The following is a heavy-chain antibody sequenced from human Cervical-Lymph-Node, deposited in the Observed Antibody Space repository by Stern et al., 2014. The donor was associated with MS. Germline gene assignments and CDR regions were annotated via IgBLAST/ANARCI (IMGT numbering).Heavy chain of an antibody. Sequence: EVQLVQSGAEAKKPGESLRISCKGSGYSFTNYWIDWVRQMPGKGLEWMGTVYPGDSDTRYSPSFQGQVTISADKSSSSAYLQWSSLKASDTAMYYCARHDTYDFFSGYSRPLPRQEFDYWGQGTLVTVSS. V-gene: IGHV5-51*01. CDR2: VYPGDSDT. D-gene: IGHD3-3*01. CDR3: ARHDTYDFFSGYSRPLPRQEFDY. J-gene: IGHJ4*02. CDR1: GYSFTNYW.